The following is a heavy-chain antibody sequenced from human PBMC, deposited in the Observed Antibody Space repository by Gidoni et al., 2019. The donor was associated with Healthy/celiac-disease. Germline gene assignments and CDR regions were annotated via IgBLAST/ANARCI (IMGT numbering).Heavy chain of an antibody. V-gene: IGHV3-43*01. Sequence: EVQLVESGGVVVQPGGPRRRPCAASGFTLDDFTMHWVRQAPGKGLQWVSLISWDGSLTYSADSLKGRFTISRDNSKNSLYLQMNSLRTEDAALYYCAKDSYGDYEGFDYWGQGTLVTVSS. CDR3: AKDSYGDYEGFDY. D-gene: IGHD4-17*01. CDR1: GFTLDDFT. CDR2: ISWDGSLT. J-gene: IGHJ4*02.